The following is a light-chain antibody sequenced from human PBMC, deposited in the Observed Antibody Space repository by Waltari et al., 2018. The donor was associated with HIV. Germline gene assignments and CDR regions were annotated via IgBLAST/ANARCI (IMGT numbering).Light chain of an antibody. V-gene: IGKV3-20*01. J-gene: IGKJ2*01. CDR3: QQYGSSPMYT. CDR2: GAS. CDR1: QSVSSTY. Sequence: EIVLTQSPGTLSLSPGERATLSCRASQSVSSTYLAWYQQKPGQAPRLLIYGASTRATGVPDRFSGSGSVTDFTLTINSLEPEDFAVFYCQQYGSSPMYTFGQGTKVEI.